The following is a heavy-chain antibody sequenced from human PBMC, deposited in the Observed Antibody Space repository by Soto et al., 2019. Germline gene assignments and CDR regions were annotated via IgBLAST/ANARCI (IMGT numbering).Heavy chain of an antibody. CDR3: ARGSSTTVLPPGSLYLDS. CDR2: ISFDGSKT. V-gene: IGHV3-30*04. D-gene: IGHD4-17*01. J-gene: IGHJ4*02. CDR1: GFSFSSYA. Sequence: QVQLVESGGGVVQPGRSLRLSCAASGFSFSSYAMHWVRQAPGKGLEWVAVISFDGSKTYYADSVKGRFTFSRDNPKNTLFLQNSLRVEDTAVYFCARGSSTTVLPPGSLYLDSSGQGTLV.